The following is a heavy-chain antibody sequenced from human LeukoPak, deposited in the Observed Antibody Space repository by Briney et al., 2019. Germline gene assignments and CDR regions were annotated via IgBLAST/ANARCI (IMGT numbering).Heavy chain of an antibody. J-gene: IGHJ6*02. Sequence: GGSLRLSCTASGFTFSSYEMNWVRQAPGKGLEWVSYISSSGSTIYYADSVKGRFTISRDNAKNSLYLQMNSLRADDTAVYYCARDKSGWLSYGMDVWGQGTTVTVSS. CDR3: ARDKSGWLSYGMDV. CDR2: ISSSGSTI. V-gene: IGHV3-48*03. D-gene: IGHD6-19*01. CDR1: GFTFSSYE.